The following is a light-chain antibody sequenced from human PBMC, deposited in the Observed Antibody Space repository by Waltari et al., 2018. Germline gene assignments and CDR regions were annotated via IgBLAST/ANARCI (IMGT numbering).Light chain of an antibody. Sequence: QSALTQPRSVSGSPGQSVTISCTGTSSDVGGYNYVSWYQQHPAKAPKLIIFDTNKRPSGVPDRFSGSKSGNTASLTISGLQAEDEADYYCCSYVGSNIYWVFGGGTKLTVL. CDR1: SSDVGGYNY. V-gene: IGLV2-11*01. CDR3: CSYVGSNIYWV. CDR2: DTN. J-gene: IGLJ3*02.